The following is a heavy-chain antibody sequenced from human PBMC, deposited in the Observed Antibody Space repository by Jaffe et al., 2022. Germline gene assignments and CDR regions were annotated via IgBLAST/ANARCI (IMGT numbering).Heavy chain of an antibody. V-gene: IGHV4-38-2*02. CDR1: GYSISSGYY. J-gene: IGHJ4*02. CDR2: IYHSGST. CDR3: ARDWDDYYGSGRSFDY. D-gene: IGHD3-10*01. Sequence: QVQLQESGPGLVKPSETLSLTCAVSGYSISSGYYWGWIRQPPGKGLEWIGSIYHSGSTYYNPSLKSRVTISVDTSKNQFSLKLSSVTAADTAVYYCARDWDDYYGSGRSFDYWGQGTLVTVSS.